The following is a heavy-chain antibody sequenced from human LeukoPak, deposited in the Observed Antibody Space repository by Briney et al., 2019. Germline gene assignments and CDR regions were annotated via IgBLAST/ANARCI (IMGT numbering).Heavy chain of an antibody. CDR1: GGSISSYY. Sequence: PSETLPLTCTVSGGSISSYYWSWIRQPAGKGLEWIGRIYTSGSTNYNPSLKSRVTISVDKSKNQFSLKLSSVTAADTAVYYCARCPYKMATIWESDCYYFDYWGQGTLVTVSS. D-gene: IGHD5-24*01. V-gene: IGHV4-4*07. CDR3: ARCPYKMATIWESDCYYFDY. CDR2: IYTSGST. J-gene: IGHJ4*02.